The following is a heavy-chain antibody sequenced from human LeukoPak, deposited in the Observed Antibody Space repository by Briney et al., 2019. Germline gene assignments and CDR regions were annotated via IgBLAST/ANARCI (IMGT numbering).Heavy chain of an antibody. J-gene: IGHJ6*02. CDR2: ISSSSSTI. Sequence: GGSLRLSCAASGFTFSSYSMNWVRQAPGKGLEWVSYISSSSSTIYYADSVKGRFTISRDNSKNTLYLQMNSLRAEDTAVYYCARAPYYGSGSYIYGMDVWGQGTTVTVSS. D-gene: IGHD3-10*01. V-gene: IGHV3-48*01. CDR1: GFTFSSYS. CDR3: ARAPYYGSGSYIYGMDV.